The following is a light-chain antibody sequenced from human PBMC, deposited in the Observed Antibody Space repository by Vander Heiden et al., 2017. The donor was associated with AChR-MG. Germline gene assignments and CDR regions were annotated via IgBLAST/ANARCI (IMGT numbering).Light chain of an antibody. J-gene: IGLJ2*01. V-gene: IGLV3-19*01. CDR1: RLSSHY. CDR2: GKN. Sequence: SSELTQDPAVSVALGQTVRITCPGDRLSSHYASWYQQTPGQAPVLVIYGKNNLPSGIPDRFSGSSSGNTASVTITGAQAEDEADYYCNSRDSSGNLVVFGGGTKLTVL. CDR3: NSRDSSGNLVV.